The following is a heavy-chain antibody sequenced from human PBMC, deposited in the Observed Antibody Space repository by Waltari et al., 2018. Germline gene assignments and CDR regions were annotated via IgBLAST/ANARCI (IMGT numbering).Heavy chain of an antibody. V-gene: IGHV3-7*04. CDR1: GFTLSNFW. J-gene: IGHJ4*02. Sequence: EVQLVESGGGLVQRGGSLSLCCAASGFTLSNFWMSWARQAPGKGLEWVANINQDGSGEYYVDSVKGRFTISRDNAKNSLYLQMNSLRAEDTAVYYCQRGDYWGQGTLVTVSS. CDR3: QRGDY. CDR2: INQDGSGE.